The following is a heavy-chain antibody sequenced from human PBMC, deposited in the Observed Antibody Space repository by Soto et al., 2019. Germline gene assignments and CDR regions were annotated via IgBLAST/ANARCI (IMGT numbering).Heavy chain of an antibody. CDR2: INSDGSST. V-gene: IGHV3-74*01. J-gene: IGHJ5*02. CDR3: ARDRGVVVNPNWFDP. Sequence: GSLRLSCAASGFTFSSYWMHWVRQAPGKGLVWVSRINSDGSSTSYADSVKGRFTISRDNAKNTLYLQMNSLRAEDTAVYYCARDRGVVVNPNWFDPWGQGTLVTVSS. D-gene: IGHD3-22*01. CDR1: GFTFSSYW.